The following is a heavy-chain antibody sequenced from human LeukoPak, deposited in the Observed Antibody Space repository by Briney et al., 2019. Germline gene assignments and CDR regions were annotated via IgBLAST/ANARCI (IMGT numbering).Heavy chain of an antibody. V-gene: IGHV3-21*01. CDR1: GFTFSSYS. Sequence: GGSLRLSCAASGFTFSSYSTNWVRQAPGKGLEWVSSISSSSSHIYYADSVKGRFTISRDNAKNTLYLQMNSLRAEDTAVYYCGRDFLSGGYDYSFDYWGQGTLVTVSS. J-gene: IGHJ4*02. CDR3: GRDFLSGGYDYSFDY. CDR2: ISSSSSHI. D-gene: IGHD5-12*01.